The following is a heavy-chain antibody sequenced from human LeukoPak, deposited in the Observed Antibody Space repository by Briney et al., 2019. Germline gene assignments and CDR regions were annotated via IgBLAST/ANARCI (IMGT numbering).Heavy chain of an antibody. CDR2: ISGSGGST. D-gene: IGHD6-13*01. V-gene: IGHV3-23*01. CDR1: GFTFSSYA. CDR3: AKTPFQEAPTRGSSWYPYYFDY. J-gene: IGHJ4*02. Sequence: DPGGSLRLSCAASGFTFSSYAMSWVRQAPGKGLEWVSAISGSGGSTYYADSVKGRFTISRDNSKNTLYLQMNSLRAEDTAVYYCAKTPFQEAPTRGSSWYPYYFDYWGQGTLVTVSS.